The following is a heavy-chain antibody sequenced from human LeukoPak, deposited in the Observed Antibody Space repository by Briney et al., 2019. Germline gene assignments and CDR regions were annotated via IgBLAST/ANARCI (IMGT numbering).Heavy chain of an antibody. CDR2: ISSSSSYI. Sequence: GGSLRLSCAASGFTFSSYSMNWVRQAPGKGLEWVSSISSSSSYIYYADSVKGRFTISRDNAKNSLYLQMSSLRADDTAVYYCARFGYSYGPDAFDIWGQGTMVTVSS. CDR3: ARFGYSYGPDAFDI. D-gene: IGHD5-18*01. V-gene: IGHV3-21*01. J-gene: IGHJ3*02. CDR1: GFTFSSYS.